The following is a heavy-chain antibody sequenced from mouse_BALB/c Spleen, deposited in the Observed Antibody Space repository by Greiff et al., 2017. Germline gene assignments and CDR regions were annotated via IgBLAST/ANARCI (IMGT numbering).Heavy chain of an antibody. CDR1: GYTFSSYW. CDR3: ARGSYYGNYNYFDY. D-gene: IGHD2-10*01. V-gene: IGHV1-9*01. Sequence: VQLQQSGAELMKPGASVKISCKATGYTFSSYWIEWVKQRPGHGLEWIGEILPGSGSTNYNEKFKGKATFTADTSSNTAYMQLSSLTSEDSAVYYCARGSYYGNYNYFDYWGQGTTLTVSS. CDR2: ILPGSGST. J-gene: IGHJ2*01.